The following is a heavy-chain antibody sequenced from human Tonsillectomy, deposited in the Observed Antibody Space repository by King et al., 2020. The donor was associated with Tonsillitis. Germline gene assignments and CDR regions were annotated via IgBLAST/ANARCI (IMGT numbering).Heavy chain of an antibody. V-gene: IGHV4-59*08. CDR2: IYYSGSTNNT. Sequence: LQLQESGPGLVKPSEHLSLTCTVSGGSISSYYWNWIRQPPGKGLEWIGYIYYSGSTNNTNYNPSLKSRVTISVDTSKNQFSLKLSSVTAADTAVYYCARQRCSGGTCYYFDYWGQGTLGTVSS. D-gene: IGHD2-15*01. J-gene: IGHJ4*02. CDR3: ARQRCSGGTCYYFDY. CDR1: GGSISSYY.